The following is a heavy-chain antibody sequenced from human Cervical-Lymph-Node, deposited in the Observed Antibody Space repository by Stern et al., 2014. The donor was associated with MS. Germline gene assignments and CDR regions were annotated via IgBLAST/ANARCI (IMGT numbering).Heavy chain of an antibody. D-gene: IGHD2-8*01. CDR1: GFTFSSYG. CDR2: ISYDGNHK. J-gene: IGHJ4*02. CDR3: ARDYEDTSMLFDH. Sequence: QMQLVESGGDVVQPGRSLRLSCAASGFTFSSYGMHWVRQAPGKGLEWVTVISYDGNHKYYAASVNGRFTISRDNSKNTLHLQMNSVTPDDTAIYYCARDYEDTSMLFDHWGQGTLVTVSS. V-gene: IGHV3-30*03.